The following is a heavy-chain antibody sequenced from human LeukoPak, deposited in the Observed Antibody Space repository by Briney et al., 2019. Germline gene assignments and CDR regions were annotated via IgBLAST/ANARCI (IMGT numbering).Heavy chain of an antibody. CDR3: AREPGYYDFWSGPTPYFDY. CDR1: GFTFSSYG. Sequence: GGSPRLSCAASGFTFSSYGMHWVRQAPGKGLGWVAVIWYDGSNKYYADSVKGRFTISRDNSKNTLYLQMNSLRAEATAVYYCAREPGYYDFWSGPTPYFDYWGQGTLVTVSS. V-gene: IGHV3-33*01. J-gene: IGHJ4*02. CDR2: IWYDGSNK. D-gene: IGHD3-3*01.